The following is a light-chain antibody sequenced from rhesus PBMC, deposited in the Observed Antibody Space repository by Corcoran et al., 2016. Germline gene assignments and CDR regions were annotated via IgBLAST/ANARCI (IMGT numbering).Light chain of an antibody. J-gene: IGKJ4*01. CDR3: QQYSSSPLT. Sequence: DIQMTQSPSSLSASVGDTVTITCRASQSISSWLAWYQQNPGKAPKLLIYKASTVQSGVPSRFSGSGSGTDFTLSISSLQSEDFTTYYCQQYSSSPLTFGGGTKVEIK. V-gene: IGKV1-22*01. CDR1: QSISSW. CDR2: KAS.